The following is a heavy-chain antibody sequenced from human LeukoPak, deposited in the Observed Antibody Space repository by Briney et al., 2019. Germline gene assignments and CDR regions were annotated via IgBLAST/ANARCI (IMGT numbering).Heavy chain of an antibody. Sequence: SETLSLTCTVSGGSFSSGTYYWSWIRQPPGKGLEWIGYIYYSGSTNYNPSLKSRVTISVDTSKNQFSLKLSSVTAADTAVYYCASRSPYYYDSAAYWGQGTLVTVSS. CDR1: GGSFSSGTYY. J-gene: IGHJ4*02. CDR3: ASRSPYYYDSAAY. D-gene: IGHD3-22*01. CDR2: IYYSGST. V-gene: IGHV4-61*01.